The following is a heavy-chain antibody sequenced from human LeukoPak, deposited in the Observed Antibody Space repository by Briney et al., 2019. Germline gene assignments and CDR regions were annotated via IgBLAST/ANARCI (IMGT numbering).Heavy chain of an antibody. V-gene: IGHV3-21*06. CDR3: ARVDSSGYYLVGACDI. CDR2: VSSSGSYI. D-gene: IGHD3-22*01. Sequence: GGSLRLSCAASGFTFSRYAMNWVRQAPGKGLEWVSSVSSSGSYIYQADSMKGRFIISRDNAKNSLYLQMNTLRAEDTAVYYCARVDSSGYYLVGACDIWGQGTMVTVSS. CDR1: GFTFSRYA. J-gene: IGHJ3*02.